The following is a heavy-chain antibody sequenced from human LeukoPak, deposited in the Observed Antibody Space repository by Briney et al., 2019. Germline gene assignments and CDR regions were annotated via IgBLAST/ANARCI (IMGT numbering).Heavy chain of an antibody. CDR2: ISSSSSYI. D-gene: IGHD2-15*01. V-gene: IGHV3-21*01. CDR3: ARDGYCSGGSCYYIYYYYYGMDV. CDR1: GFTFSSYS. Sequence: PGGSLRLSCAASGFTFSSYSMNWVRQAPGKGLEWASSISSSSSYIYYADSVKGRFTISRDNAKNSLYLQMNSLRAEDTAVYYCARDGYCSGGSCYYIYYYYYGMDVWGQGTTVTVSS. J-gene: IGHJ6*02.